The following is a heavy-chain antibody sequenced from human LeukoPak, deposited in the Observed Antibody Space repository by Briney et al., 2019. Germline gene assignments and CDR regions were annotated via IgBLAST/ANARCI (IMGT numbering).Heavy chain of an antibody. D-gene: IGHD3-9*01. Sequence: ASVKVSCKASGYTFTSYGISWVRQAPGQGLEWMGWISAYNGNTNYAQKLQGRVTMTTDTSTSTAYMELRSLRSDDTAAYYCARIPYYDILTAPSDAFDIWGQGTMVTVSS. CDR2: ISAYNGNT. CDR3: ARIPYYDILTAPSDAFDI. J-gene: IGHJ3*02. V-gene: IGHV1-18*01. CDR1: GYTFTSYG.